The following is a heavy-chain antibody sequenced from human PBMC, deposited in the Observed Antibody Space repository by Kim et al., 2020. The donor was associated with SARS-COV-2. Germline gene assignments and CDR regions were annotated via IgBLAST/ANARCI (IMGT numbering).Heavy chain of an antibody. V-gene: IGHV1-18*01. J-gene: IGHJ3*02. D-gene: IGHD1-26*01. CDR3: ARVGARWEPNTAFDI. CDR1: GYTFTSYG. Sequence: ASVKVSCKASGYTFTSYGISWVRQAPGQGLEWMGWISAYNGNTNYAQKLQGRVTMTTDTSTSTAYMELRSLRSDDTAVYYCARVGARWEPNTAFDIWGQGTMVTVSS. CDR2: ISAYNGNT.